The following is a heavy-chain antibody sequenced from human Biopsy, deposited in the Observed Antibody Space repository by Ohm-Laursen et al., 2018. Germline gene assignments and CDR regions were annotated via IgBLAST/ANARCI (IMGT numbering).Heavy chain of an antibody. CDR1: GGSFTVHY. V-gene: IGHV4-59*11. J-gene: IGHJ1*01. Sequence: PLSLNCAVSGGSFTVHYWTWIRQPPGKGLEWIGHISHTGYTSYKSSLKSRVTISLDTSRKHFSLRLTSLAAADTAVYYCARGSNEYGGLYFPHWGQGTLVTVSS. CDR3: ARGSNEYGGLYFPH. D-gene: IGHD4-23*01. CDR2: ISHTGYT.